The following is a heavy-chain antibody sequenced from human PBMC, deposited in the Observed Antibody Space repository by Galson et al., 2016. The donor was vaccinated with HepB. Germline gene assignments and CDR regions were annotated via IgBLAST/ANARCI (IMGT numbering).Heavy chain of an antibody. CDR1: GDSVSSNSAA. V-gene: IGHV6-1*01. CDR3: ARGGGPLGTAMVVDHFDY. Sequence: CAISGDSVSSNSAAWHWIRQSPSRGLEWLGRTYYRSKWYNDYAISVKGRITINPDTSKNQFSLQPNSVTPEDTAVYYCARGGGPLGTAMVVDHFDYWGQGSLVTVSS. CDR2: TYYRSKWYN. D-gene: IGHD5-18*01. J-gene: IGHJ4*02.